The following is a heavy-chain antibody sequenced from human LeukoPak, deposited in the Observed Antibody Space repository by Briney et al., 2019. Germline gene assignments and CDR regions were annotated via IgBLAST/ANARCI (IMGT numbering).Heavy chain of an antibody. D-gene: IGHD6-13*01. V-gene: IGHV6-1*01. CDR2: TYYRSKWYN. CDR1: GDSVSSNSAA. J-gene: IGHJ6*03. CDR3: ARVPAGSLGATKAPPYYMDV. Sequence: SQTLSLTCAISGDSVSSNSAAWNWIRQSPSRGLEWLGRTYYRSKWYNDYAVSVESRITINPDTSKNQFSLKLSSVTAADTAVYYCARVPAGSLGATKAPPYYMDVWGKGTTVTVSS.